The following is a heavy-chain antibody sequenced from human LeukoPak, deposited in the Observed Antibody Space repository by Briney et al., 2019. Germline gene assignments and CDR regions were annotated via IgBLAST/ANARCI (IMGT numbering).Heavy chain of an antibody. Sequence: ASETLSLTCTVSGGSISSYYWSWIRQPAGKGLEWIGRIYTSGSTNYNPSLKSRVTMSVDTSKNQFSLKLSSVTAADTAVYYCARGRVWGSYRPHEDWFDPWGQGTLGTVSS. CDR2: IYTSGST. CDR1: GGSISSYY. V-gene: IGHV4-4*07. D-gene: IGHD3-16*02. CDR3: ARGRVWGSYRPHEDWFDP. J-gene: IGHJ5*02.